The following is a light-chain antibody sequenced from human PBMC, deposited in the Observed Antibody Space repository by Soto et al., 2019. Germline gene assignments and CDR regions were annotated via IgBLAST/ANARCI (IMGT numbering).Light chain of an antibody. CDR1: SSNIGTNT. Sequence: QSVLTQPPSASGTPGQRVTISCSGSSSNIGTNTVNWYQQLPGTAPKLLIYSNDQRPSGVPDRFSGSKSGTSASLASSGLQSEDDADYYCAAWDDSLNGGIFGGGTKLTVL. V-gene: IGLV1-44*01. CDR3: AAWDDSLNGGI. J-gene: IGLJ2*01. CDR2: SND.